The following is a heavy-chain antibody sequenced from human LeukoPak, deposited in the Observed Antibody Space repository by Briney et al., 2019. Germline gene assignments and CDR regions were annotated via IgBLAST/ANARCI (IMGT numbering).Heavy chain of an antibody. J-gene: IGHJ4*02. CDR2: IYYSGST. D-gene: IGHD5-18*01. Sequence: SETLSLTCTVSGGSISSGDYYWRSIRQPPGKGLEWIGYIYYSGSTYYNPSLKSRVTISVDTSKNQFSLKLSSVTAADTAVYYCARDQRGYSYGGVDHWGQGTLVTVSS. V-gene: IGHV4-30-4*08. CDR3: ARDQRGYSYGGVDH. CDR1: GGSISSGDYY.